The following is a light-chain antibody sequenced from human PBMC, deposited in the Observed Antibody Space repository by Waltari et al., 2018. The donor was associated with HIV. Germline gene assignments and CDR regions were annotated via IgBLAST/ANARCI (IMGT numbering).Light chain of an antibody. Sequence: NFMLTQPHSVSESPGKTVIISCTGSSGSIARNYVHWYQQRPGSAPTTVIYEDNQRPSGVPYRFSGSIDSSSNAASLTISGLKTEDEADYYCQSYDSSNVVFGGGTNLTVL. CDR1: SGSIARNY. J-gene: IGLJ3*02. CDR3: QSYDSSNVV. CDR2: EDN. V-gene: IGLV6-57*02.